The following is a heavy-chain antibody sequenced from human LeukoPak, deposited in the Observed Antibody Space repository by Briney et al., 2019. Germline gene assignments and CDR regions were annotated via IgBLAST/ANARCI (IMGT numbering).Heavy chain of an antibody. CDR2: ISYDGSNE. CDR3: AKDLSGNSWHMDV. CDR1: GFTFSSYG. V-gene: IGHV3-30*18. Sequence: GRSLRLSCAASGFTFSSYGMHWVRQAPGKGLEWVAVISYDGSNEYYADSVKGRFTISRDNSKNTLYLQMNSLRAEDTAVYYCAKDLSGNSWHMDVWGQGTTATVSS. D-gene: IGHD6-13*01. J-gene: IGHJ6*02.